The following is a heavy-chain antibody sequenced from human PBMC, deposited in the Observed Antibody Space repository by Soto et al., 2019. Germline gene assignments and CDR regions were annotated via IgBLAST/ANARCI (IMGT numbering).Heavy chain of an antibody. Sequence: QVQLVESGGGVVQPGRSLRLSCAASGFTFSSYGMHWVRQAPGKGLEWVAVIWYDGSNKYYEDSVKGRFTISRDNSKNTLYLQMNSLRAEDTAVYYCARPYYYGSGSYTPSYGMDVWGQGTTVTVSS. J-gene: IGHJ6*02. CDR2: IWYDGSNK. V-gene: IGHV3-33*01. CDR1: GFTFSSYG. D-gene: IGHD3-10*01. CDR3: ARPYYYGSGSYTPSYGMDV.